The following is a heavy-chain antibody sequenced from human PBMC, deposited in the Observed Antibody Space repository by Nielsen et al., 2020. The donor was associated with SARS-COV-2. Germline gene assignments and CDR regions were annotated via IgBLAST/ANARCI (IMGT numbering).Heavy chain of an antibody. CDR1: GFTFNIYA. CDR2: ISSSGGST. V-gene: IGHV3-23*01. Sequence: GESLKISCAASGFTFNIYAMAWVRRAPGRGLQWVTSISSSGGSTYYIDSVKGRFTISRDNAKNSLYLQMNSLRDEDTAVYYCARVGAGELTLWGQGTLVTVSS. CDR3: ARVGAGELTL. D-gene: IGHD1-26*01. J-gene: IGHJ4*02.